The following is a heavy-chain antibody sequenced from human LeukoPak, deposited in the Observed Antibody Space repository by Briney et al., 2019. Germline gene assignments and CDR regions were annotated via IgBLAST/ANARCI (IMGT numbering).Heavy chain of an antibody. Sequence: PGGSLRLSCAASGFTFSSYGMHWVRQAPGKGLEWVAVISYDGSNKYYADSVKGRFTISRDNSKNTRYLQMNSLRAEDTAVYYCAKGYYYDSSGYYQVGEHAFDIWGQGTMVTVSS. CDR2: ISYDGSNK. J-gene: IGHJ3*02. D-gene: IGHD3-22*01. V-gene: IGHV3-30*18. CDR1: GFTFSSYG. CDR3: AKGYYYDSSGYYQVGEHAFDI.